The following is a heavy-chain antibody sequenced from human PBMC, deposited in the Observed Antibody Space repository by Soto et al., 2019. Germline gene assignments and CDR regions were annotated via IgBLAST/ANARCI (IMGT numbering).Heavy chain of an antibody. D-gene: IGHD5-18*01. J-gene: IGHJ5*02. V-gene: IGHV4-59*01. CDR2: TYNSGST. CDR3: GRALGYGPLGWFDP. CDR1: GGSISNYY. Sequence: SETLSLTCTVSGGSISNYYWSWLRQPPGKGLEWIGYTYNSGSTKYNPSLKGRVTILVDTSKKQFSLKLSSVTAADTAVYYCGRALGYGPLGWFDPWGQGILVTVSS.